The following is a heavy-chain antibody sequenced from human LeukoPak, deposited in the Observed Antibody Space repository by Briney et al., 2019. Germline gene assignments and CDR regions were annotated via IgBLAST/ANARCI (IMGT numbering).Heavy chain of an antibody. CDR1: GFTFSSYA. D-gene: IGHD4-17*01. CDR2: ISGSGGST. V-gene: IGHV3-23*01. J-gene: IGHJ6*03. Sequence: GGSLRLSCAASGFTFSSYAMSWVRQAPGKGLEWVSAISGSGGSTYYADSVKGRFTISRDNSKSTLSLQMNSLRAEDTAVYYCTRRMTTVLYYMDVWGKGTTVTISS. CDR3: TRRMTTVLYYMDV.